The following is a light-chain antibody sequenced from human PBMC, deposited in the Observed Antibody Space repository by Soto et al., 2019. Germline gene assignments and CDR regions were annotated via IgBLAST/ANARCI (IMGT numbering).Light chain of an antibody. J-gene: IGKJ5*01. CDR3: HQYASLPLT. Sequence: EIVLTQSPGPLSLSPGERATLSCRASQSVGSNYLAWYQQTPGQAPRLLIHGASTRATGIPDRFSGSVSGTDFPLTLSGLESEDSAVYYCHQYASLPLTFGQGTRLEIK. CDR2: GAS. V-gene: IGKV3-20*01. CDR1: QSVGSNY.